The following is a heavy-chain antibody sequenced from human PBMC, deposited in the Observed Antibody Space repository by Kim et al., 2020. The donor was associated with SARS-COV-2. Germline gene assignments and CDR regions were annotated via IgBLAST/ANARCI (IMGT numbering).Heavy chain of an antibody. Sequence: EGSLRLSCAGSGITFSSFSLTWVRRAPGRGLEWVSSISRDVTYTYYADSVKGRFTISRDNAKKSLFLQMNSLRAEDTAVYYCAAGARGSLDRGSDYWGQGTLVTVSS. V-gene: IGHV3-21*01. J-gene: IGHJ4*02. CDR1: GITFSSFS. CDR3: AAGARGSLDRGSDY. CDR2: ISRDVTYT. D-gene: IGHD1-26*01.